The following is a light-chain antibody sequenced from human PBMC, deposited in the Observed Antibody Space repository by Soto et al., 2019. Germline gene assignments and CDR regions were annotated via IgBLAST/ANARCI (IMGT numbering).Light chain of an antibody. Sequence: QSALTQPASVSGSPGQSITISCTGTSSDIGGYNYVSWYQQHPGKAPKLMICEVSDRPSGVSDRFSGSKSGNTASLTISGLKDEDEADYYCSSYTSSNTYVFGTGTKLTVL. CDR3: SSYTSSNTYV. V-gene: IGLV2-14*01. CDR2: EVS. CDR1: SSDIGGYNY. J-gene: IGLJ1*01.